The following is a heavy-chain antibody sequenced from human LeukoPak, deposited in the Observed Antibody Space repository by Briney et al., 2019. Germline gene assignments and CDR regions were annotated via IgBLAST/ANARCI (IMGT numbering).Heavy chain of an antibody. D-gene: IGHD6-13*01. CDR3: AKDCNAAAAKLNYYFDY. V-gene: IGHV3-9*01. Sequence: PGRSLRLSCAASGFTFDDYAMHWVRQAPGKGLEWVSGISWNSGSIGYADSVKGRFTISRDNAKNSLYLQMNSLRAEDTALYYCAKDCNAAAAKLNYYFDYWGQGTLVTVSS. CDR1: GFTFDDYA. J-gene: IGHJ4*02. CDR2: ISWNSGSI.